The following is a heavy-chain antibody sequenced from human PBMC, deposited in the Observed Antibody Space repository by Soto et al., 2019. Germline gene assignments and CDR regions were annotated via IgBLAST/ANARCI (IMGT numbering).Heavy chain of an antibody. CDR2: IYPSDSDT. V-gene: IGHV5-51*01. Sequence: PGESLKISCKGSGYHFTNYWIGWVRQMPGKGLEWMGFIYPSDSDTRYSPSFQGQVTISADKSISTAYLQWSSLKASDTAMYYCARLMGALSTTDFIYWGQGTRVTVSS. CDR3: ARLMGALSTTDFIY. CDR1: GYHFTNYW. J-gene: IGHJ4*02. D-gene: IGHD1-26*01.